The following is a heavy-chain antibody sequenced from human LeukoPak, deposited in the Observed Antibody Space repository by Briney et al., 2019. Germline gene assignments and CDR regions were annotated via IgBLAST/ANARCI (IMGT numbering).Heavy chain of an antibody. J-gene: IGHJ6*03. V-gene: IGHV4-4*07. Sequence: SETLSLTCTVSGGSISSYYWSWIRQPAGKGLEWIGRIYTSGSTNYNPSLKSRVTMSVDTSKNQFSLKLSSVTAADTAVYYCARERSYYGSGSYSTYYYYYYMDVWGKGTTVTVSS. CDR1: GGSISSYY. CDR3: ARERSYYGSGSYSTYYYYYYMDV. D-gene: IGHD3-10*01. CDR2: IYTSGST.